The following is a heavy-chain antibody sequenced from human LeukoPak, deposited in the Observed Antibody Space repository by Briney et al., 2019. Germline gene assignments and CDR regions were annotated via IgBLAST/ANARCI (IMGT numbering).Heavy chain of an antibody. CDR1: GGSFSGYY. V-gene: IGHV4-34*01. CDR2: INHSGST. Sequence: NASETLSLTCAVYGGSFSGYYWSWIRQPPGKGLEWIGEINHSGSTNYNPSLKSRVTISVDTSKNQFSLKLSSVTAADTAVYYCAKDSGGLLYPNYYYYYMDVWGKGATVTVSS. D-gene: IGHD3-10*01. CDR3: AKDSGGLLYPNYYYYYMDV. J-gene: IGHJ6*03.